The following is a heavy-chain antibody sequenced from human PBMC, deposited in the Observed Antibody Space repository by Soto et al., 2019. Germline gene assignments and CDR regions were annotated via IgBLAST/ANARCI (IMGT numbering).Heavy chain of an antibody. J-gene: IGHJ6*02. V-gene: IGHV4-59*01. CDR1: GGSISSYY. CDR2: IYYSGST. CDR3: ARDMYYYDSSGYYFRPYGMDV. D-gene: IGHD3-22*01. Sequence: SETLSLTCTVSGGSISSYYWSWIRQPPGKXLEWIGYIYYSGSTNYNPSLKSRVTISVDTSKNQFSLKLSSVTAADTAVYYCARDMYYYDSSGYYFRPYGMDVWGQGSTVTVSS.